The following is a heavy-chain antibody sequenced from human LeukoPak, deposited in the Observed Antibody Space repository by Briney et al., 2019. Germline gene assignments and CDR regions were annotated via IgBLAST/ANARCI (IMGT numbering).Heavy chain of an antibody. V-gene: IGHV3-7*03. J-gene: IGHJ4*02. CDR3: AREQAYYYDSSGYSFDY. Sequence: GGSLRLSCAASGSTFSSYSMNWVRQAPGKGLEWVANIKQDGSEKYYVDSVKGRFTISRDNAKNSLYLQMNSLRAEDTAVYYCAREQAYYYDSSGYSFDYWGQGTLVTVSS. CDR2: IKQDGSEK. CDR1: GSTFSSYS. D-gene: IGHD3-22*01.